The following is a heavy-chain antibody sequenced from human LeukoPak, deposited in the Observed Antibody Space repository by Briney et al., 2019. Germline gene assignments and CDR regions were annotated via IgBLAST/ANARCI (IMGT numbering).Heavy chain of an antibody. V-gene: IGHV3-9*01. D-gene: IGHD4-17*01. CDR2: ISWNSGST. Sequence: GGSVRLSCAASGFTFDDYAMHWVRQAPGKGLEWVSGISWNSGSTYYADSVKGRFTISRDNSKNTLYLQMNSLRAEDTAVYYRARDSDYAPFDYWGQGTLVTVSS. J-gene: IGHJ4*02. CDR1: GFTFDDYA. CDR3: ARDSDYAPFDY.